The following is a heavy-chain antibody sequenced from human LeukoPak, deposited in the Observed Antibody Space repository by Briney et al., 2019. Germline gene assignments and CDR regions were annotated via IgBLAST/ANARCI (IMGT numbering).Heavy chain of an antibody. CDR1: LGTFSSYT. CDR2: IIPILGIA. Sequence: SSVNVSGKASLGTFSSYTIIWVGQAPAQGGDGRGRIIPILGIANYPQKFHGRVKITADKSTSTAYMELSSLRYEDTDVYYCARGDDSSGYYHLDYWGQGTLVTVSS. D-gene: IGHD3-22*01. V-gene: IGHV1-69*02. J-gene: IGHJ4*02. CDR3: ARGDDSSGYYHLDY.